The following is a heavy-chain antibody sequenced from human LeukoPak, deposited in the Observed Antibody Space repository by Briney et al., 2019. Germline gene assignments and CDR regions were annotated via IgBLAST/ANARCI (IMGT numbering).Heavy chain of an antibody. D-gene: IGHD7-27*01. CDR2: INPNTGGT. V-gene: IGHV1-2*02. CDR3: ARAKANWGSGDY. J-gene: IGHJ4*02. Sequence: GASVKVSCKASEYTFTDYYVHWVRQAPGQGLEWMGWINPNTGGTNYAQKFQGRVTMTRDTSISTGYMDLSGLRSDDTAVYYSARAKANWGSGDYWGQGTLVTVSS. CDR1: EYTFTDYY.